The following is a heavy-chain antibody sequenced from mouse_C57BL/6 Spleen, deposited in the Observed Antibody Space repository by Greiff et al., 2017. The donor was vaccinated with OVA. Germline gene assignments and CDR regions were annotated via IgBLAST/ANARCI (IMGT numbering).Heavy chain of an antibody. Sequence: VQRVESGAELVRPGTSVKVSCKASGYAFTNYLIEWVKQRPGKGLEWIGVITPGSGGTNYNEKFKGKATLTADKSSNTAYRQLSSLTSEDSAVYFCARPAPLYDYDGGNAMDDWGQGTSVTVSS. V-gene: IGHV1-54*01. CDR1: GYAFTNYL. D-gene: IGHD2-4*01. CDR2: ITPGSGGT. CDR3: ARPAPLYDYDGGNAMDD. J-gene: IGHJ4*01.